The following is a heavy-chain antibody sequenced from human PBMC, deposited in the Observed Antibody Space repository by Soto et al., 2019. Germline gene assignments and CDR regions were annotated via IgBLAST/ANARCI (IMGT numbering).Heavy chain of an antibody. J-gene: IGHJ6*02. V-gene: IGHV4-31*03. CDR2: IYYSGRT. CDR1: GGSISSGGYY. CDR3: ARDSFTSAVTTPTMGYYYGMDV. D-gene: IGHD4-17*01. Sequence: QVQLQESGPGLVKPSQTLSLTCTVSGGSISSGGYYWSWIRQHPGKGLEWIGYIYYSGRTYYNPSLKSRVTISVDTSKNQFSLKLSSVTAADTAVYYCARDSFTSAVTTPTMGYYYGMDVWGQGTTVTVSS.